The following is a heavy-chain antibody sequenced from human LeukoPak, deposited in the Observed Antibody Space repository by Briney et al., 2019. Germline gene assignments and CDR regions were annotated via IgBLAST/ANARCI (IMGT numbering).Heavy chain of an antibody. D-gene: IGHD3-10*01. CDR3: ARDSLPHYYTSGSQNPADY. J-gene: IGHJ4*02. V-gene: IGHV1-46*01. CDR2: INPSGGST. Sequence: GASVKVSCKASGYTLTSYRIHWVRQAPGQGLEWMGIINPSGGSTSYTQKFQGRVTMTSDTSTSTVYMELSSLRSEDTAVYYCARDSLPHYYTSGSQNPADYWGQGTLVTVSS. CDR1: GYTLTSYR.